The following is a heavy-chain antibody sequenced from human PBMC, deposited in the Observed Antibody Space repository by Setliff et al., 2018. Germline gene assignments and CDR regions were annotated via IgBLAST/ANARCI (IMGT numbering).Heavy chain of an antibody. V-gene: IGHV4-38-2*01. Sequence: CGVSGYSISSGHFWGWIRQPPGKGLEWLGNIFHSGSTYYNPTLNSRVTMSVDTSKNQFSLMLTSVTAADTAVYYCARLVRFCTRTACQRVAGDESWGQGSLVTVSS. CDR2: IFHSGST. CDR3: ARLVRFCTRTACQRVAGDES. J-gene: IGHJ5*01. D-gene: IGHD2-8*01. CDR1: GYSISSGHF.